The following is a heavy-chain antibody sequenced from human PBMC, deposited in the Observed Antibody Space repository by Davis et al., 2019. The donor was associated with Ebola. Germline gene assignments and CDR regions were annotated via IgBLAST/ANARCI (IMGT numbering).Heavy chain of an antibody. CDR1: GFTFSSYS. V-gene: IGHV3-48*02. D-gene: IGHD4-11*01. Sequence: GESLKISCAASGFTFSSYSMNWVRQAPGKGLEWVSYISSSSSTIYYADSVKGRFTISRDNAKNSLYLQMNSLRDEDTAVYYCAGEGALTVTTKEPVYYYYYGMDVWGQGTTVTVSS. J-gene: IGHJ6*02. CDR3: AGEGALTVTTKEPVYYYYYGMDV. CDR2: ISSSSSTI.